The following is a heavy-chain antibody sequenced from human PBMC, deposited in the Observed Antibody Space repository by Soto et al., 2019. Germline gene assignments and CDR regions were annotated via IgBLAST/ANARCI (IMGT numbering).Heavy chain of an antibody. CDR1: GFTFSSDA. CDR2: IWNDGSIK. Sequence: QVQLVESGGGVVQPGRSLRLSCAASGFTFSSDAMHWVRRAPGKGLEWVAFIWNDGSIKHYADSVKGRVIITRDNSENTLYLQSNSLRAEDTAVYFYARDPGGSGYAFDMWGQRTMVTVSS. J-gene: IGHJ3*02. V-gene: IGHV3-33*01. CDR3: ARDPGGSGYAFDM. D-gene: IGHD6-25*01.